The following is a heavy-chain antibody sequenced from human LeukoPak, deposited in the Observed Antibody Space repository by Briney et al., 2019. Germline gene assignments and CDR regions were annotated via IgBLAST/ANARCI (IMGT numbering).Heavy chain of an antibody. V-gene: IGHV3-23*01. D-gene: IGHD2-2*01. CDR1: GFTFSSYA. J-gene: IGHJ4*02. Sequence: GGSLRLSCAASGFTFSSYAMSWVRQAPGKGLEWVSAISGSGGSTYYADSVKGRFTISRDNSKNTLYLQMNSLRAEDTAVYYCAKDKDIGVVPAAIGDCWGQGTLVTVSS. CDR2: ISGSGGST. CDR3: AKDKDIGVVPAAIGDC.